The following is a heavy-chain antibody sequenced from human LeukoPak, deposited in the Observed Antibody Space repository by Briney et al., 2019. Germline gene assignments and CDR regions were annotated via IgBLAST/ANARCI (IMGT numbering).Heavy chain of an antibody. CDR2: ISSSSSYI. CDR1: GFPFSSYS. J-gene: IGHJ3*02. Sequence: GGSLRLSCAASGFPFSSYSMNWVRQAPGKGLEWVSSISSSSSYIYYADSVKGRFTISRDNAKNSLYLQMNSLRAEDTALYYCARVVIDAFDIWGQGTKVTVSS. CDR3: ARVVIDAFDI. V-gene: IGHV3-21*04. D-gene: IGHD3-22*01.